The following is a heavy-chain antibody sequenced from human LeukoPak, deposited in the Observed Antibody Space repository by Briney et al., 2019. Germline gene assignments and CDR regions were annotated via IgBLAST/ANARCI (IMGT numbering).Heavy chain of an antibody. Sequence: TGGSLRLSCAASGFTVSRYWMHWVRQAPGKGLVWVARINVEGNYIDYAESVKGRFTISRDISKNTLYLQMNSLRAEDTAMYYCARLGFVVPAVIFDYWGQGTLVTVSS. CDR1: GFTVSRYW. CDR2: INVEGNYI. D-gene: IGHD2-2*02. CDR3: ARLGFVVPAVIFDY. V-gene: IGHV3-74*01. J-gene: IGHJ4*02.